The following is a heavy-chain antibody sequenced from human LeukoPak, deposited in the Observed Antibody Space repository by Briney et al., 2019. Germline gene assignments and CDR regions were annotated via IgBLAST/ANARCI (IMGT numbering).Heavy chain of an antibody. V-gene: IGHV3-11*04. CDR2: ISSSGSTI. J-gene: IGHJ3*02. CDR3: ARSLYLGPRGAFDI. D-gene: IGHD2/OR15-2a*01. Sequence: GGSLRLSCAASGFTFSDYYMSWIRQAPGKELEWVSYISSSGSTIYYADSVKGRFTISRDNAKNSLYPQMNSLRAEDTAVYYCARSLYLGPRGAFDIWGQGTMVTVSS. CDR1: GFTFSDYY.